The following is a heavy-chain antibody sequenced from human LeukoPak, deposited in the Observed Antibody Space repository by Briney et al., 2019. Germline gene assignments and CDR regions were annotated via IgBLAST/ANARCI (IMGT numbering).Heavy chain of an antibody. Sequence: PSETLSPTCAVYGGSFSGYYWSWIRQPPGKGLEWIGEIDHSGSTNYNPTLKSRVTISVDTSKNQFSLNLSSVTAADTAVYYCARVLDIVATLFDPWGQGTLVTVSS. CDR2: IDHSGST. CDR3: ARVLDIVATLFDP. V-gene: IGHV4-34*01. J-gene: IGHJ5*02. CDR1: GGSFSGYY. D-gene: IGHD5-12*01.